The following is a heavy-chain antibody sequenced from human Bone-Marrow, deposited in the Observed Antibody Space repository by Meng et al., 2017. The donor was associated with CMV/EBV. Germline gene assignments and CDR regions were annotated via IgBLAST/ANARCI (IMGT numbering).Heavy chain of an antibody. CDR2: INPNSGGT. CDR1: GYTFTGYY. V-gene: IGHV1-2*02. Sequence: ASVKVSCKASGYTFTGYYMHWVRQAPGQGLEWMGWINPNSGGTNYAQKFQGRVTMTRDTSISTAYMELSRLRSDDTAVYYCAREEGVSSSSADPFDYWGQGTRVTVYS. D-gene: IGHD6-6*01. CDR3: AREEGVSSSSADPFDY. J-gene: IGHJ4*02.